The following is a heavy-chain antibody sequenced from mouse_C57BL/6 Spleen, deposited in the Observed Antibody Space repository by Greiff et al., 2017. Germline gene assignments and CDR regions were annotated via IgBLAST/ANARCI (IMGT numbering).Heavy chain of an antibody. CDR2: INPNNGGT. D-gene: IGHD2-3*01. Sequence: EVQLQQSGPELVKPGASVKIPCKASGYTFTDYNMDWVKQSHGKSLEWIGDINPNNGGTIYNQKFKGKATLTVDKSSSTAYMELRSLTSEDTSVYYCARSYDGYYPYWYFDVWGTGTTVTVSS. J-gene: IGHJ1*03. V-gene: IGHV1-18*01. CDR1: GYTFTDYN. CDR3: ARSYDGYYPYWYFDV.